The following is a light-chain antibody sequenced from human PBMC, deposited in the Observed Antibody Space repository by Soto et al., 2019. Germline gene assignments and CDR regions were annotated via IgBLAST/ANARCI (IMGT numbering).Light chain of an antibody. CDR3: QQYNSYSDT. CDR1: QSINIW. J-gene: IGKJ2*01. Sequence: DIQLTQSPSTLSASVGDRVTITCRASQSINIWLAWYQQKPGIAPRVLIYDASILASGVPPRFSGSGSGTEFTLTITSLQPDDFATYYYQQYNSYSDTFGQGTKVETK. V-gene: IGKV1-5*01. CDR2: DAS.